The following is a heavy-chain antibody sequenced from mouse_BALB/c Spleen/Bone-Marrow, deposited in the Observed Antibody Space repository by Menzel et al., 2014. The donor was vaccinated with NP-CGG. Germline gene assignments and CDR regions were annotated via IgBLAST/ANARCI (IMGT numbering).Heavy chain of an antibody. CDR1: GYTFTDYE. D-gene: IGHD1-1*01. V-gene: IGHV1-15*01. CDR2: IDPETGGT. CDR3: TRWGNFITTVVVDFDY. Sequence: QVQLKESGAELVRPGASVTLSCKASGYTFTDYEMHWVKQTPVHGLEWIGAIDPETGGTAYNQKFKGKATLTADKSSSTAYMELRSLTSEDSAVYYCTRWGNFITTVVVDFDYWGQGTTLTVSS. J-gene: IGHJ2*01.